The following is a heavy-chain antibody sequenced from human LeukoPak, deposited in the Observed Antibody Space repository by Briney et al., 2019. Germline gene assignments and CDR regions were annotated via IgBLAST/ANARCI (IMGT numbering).Heavy chain of an antibody. CDR3: ARMRSSWYEDY. J-gene: IGHJ4*02. D-gene: IGHD6-13*01. V-gene: IGHV4-34*01. Sequence: SETLSLTCAVYGGSFSGYYWSWIRQPPGKGLEWIGEINHSGSTNYNPYLKSRVTISVDTSKNQFSLKLSSVTAADTAVYYCARMRSSWYEDYWGQGTLVTVSS. CDR2: INHSGST. CDR1: GGSFSGYY.